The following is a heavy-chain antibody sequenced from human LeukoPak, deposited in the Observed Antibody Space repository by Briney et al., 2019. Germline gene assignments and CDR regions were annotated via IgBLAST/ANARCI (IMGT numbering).Heavy chain of an antibody. CDR1: GGSISSYY. J-gene: IGHJ5*02. V-gene: IGHV4-59*01. CDR2: IYHSGST. CDR3: ARARTGYSSLGP. D-gene: IGHD6-19*01. Sequence: SETLSLTCTVSGGSISSYYWSWIRQPPGKGLEWIGYIYHSGSTNYNPSLKSRVTISVGTSKNQFSLKLSSVTAADTAVYYCARARTGYSSLGPWGQGTLVIVSS.